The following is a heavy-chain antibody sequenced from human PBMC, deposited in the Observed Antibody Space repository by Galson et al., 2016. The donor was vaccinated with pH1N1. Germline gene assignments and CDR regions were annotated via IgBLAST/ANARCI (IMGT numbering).Heavy chain of an antibody. CDR1: GGSISSRY. CDR2: VYTSGRT. Sequence: SLTCTVSGGSISSRYWSWIRQPAGEGLEWIGRVYTSGRTDSNPSLKSRVTMSMDTSNSQFSMILNSVTAADTAVYYCARVRFMVRGTFDYWGQGTLVTVSS. V-gene: IGHV4-4*07. CDR3: ARVRFMVRGTFDY. D-gene: IGHD3-10*01. J-gene: IGHJ4*02.